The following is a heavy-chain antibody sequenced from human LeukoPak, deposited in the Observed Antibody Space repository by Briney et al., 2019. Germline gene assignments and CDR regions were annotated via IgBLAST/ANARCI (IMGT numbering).Heavy chain of an antibody. D-gene: IGHD5-24*01. CDR1: GFTFSSYW. J-gene: IGHJ4*02. V-gene: IGHV3-53*01. CDR2: IYSGGTT. Sequence: PGGSLRLSCAASGFTFSSYWMSWVRQAPGKGLEWVSLIYSGGTTYYADSVKGRFTISRDNSKNTLYLQMNSLRAEDTAVYYCAREATIKAYNFDFWGQGTLVTVSS. CDR3: AREATIKAYNFDF.